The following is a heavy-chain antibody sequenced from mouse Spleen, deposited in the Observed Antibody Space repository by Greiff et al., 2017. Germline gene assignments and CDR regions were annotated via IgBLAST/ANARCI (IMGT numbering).Heavy chain of an antibody. CDR2: ISNGGGST. J-gene: IGHJ4*01. V-gene: IGHV5-12*02. D-gene: IGHD1-1*01. CDR1: GFTFSDYY. CDR3: ARHPYYYGTAMDY. Sequence: EVQLVESGGGLVQPGGSLKLSCATSGFTFSDYYMYWVRQTPEKRLEWVAYISNGGGSTYYPDTVKGRFTISRDNAKNTLYLQMSRLKSEDTAMYYCARHPYYYGTAMDYWGQGTSVTVSS.